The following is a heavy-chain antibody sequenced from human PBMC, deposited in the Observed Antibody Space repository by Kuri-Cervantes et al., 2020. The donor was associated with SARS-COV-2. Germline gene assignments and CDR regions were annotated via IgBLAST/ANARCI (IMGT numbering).Heavy chain of an antibody. CDR3: ARDRVGVHDY. CDR2: TVYDGTTK. D-gene: IGHD2-21*01. CDR1: GFIFKNYA. Sequence: GESLKISCAASGFIFKNYAMHWVRQAPGKGLEWVAVTVYDGTTKYYADSVKGRFTISRDNSEKMLYLQVSSLSAEDTAVYYCARDRVGVHDYWGQGTLVTVSS. V-gene: IGHV3-30-3*01. J-gene: IGHJ4*02.